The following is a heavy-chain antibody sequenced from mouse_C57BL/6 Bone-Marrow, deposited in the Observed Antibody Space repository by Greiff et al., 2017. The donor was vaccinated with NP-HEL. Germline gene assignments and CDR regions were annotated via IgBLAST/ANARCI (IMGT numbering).Heavy chain of an antibody. CDR2: ISDGGSYT. Sequence: EVKLVESGGGLVKPGGSLKLSCAASGFTFNSYAMSWVRQTPEKRLEWVATISDGGSYTYYPDNVKGRFTISRDNAKNNLYLQMSHLKSEDTAMYYCAREVTTVVAPRLGGQGTLVTVSA. V-gene: IGHV5-4*01. CDR3: AREVTTVVAPRL. D-gene: IGHD1-1*01. CDR1: GFTFNSYA. J-gene: IGHJ3*01.